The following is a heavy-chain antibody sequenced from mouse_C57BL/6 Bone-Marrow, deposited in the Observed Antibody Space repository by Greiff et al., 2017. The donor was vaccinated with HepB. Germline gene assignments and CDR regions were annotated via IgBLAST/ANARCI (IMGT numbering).Heavy chain of an antibody. V-gene: IGHV6-3*01. CDR1: GFTFSNYW. CDR3: SQTAQATWFAY. D-gene: IGHD3-2*02. J-gene: IGHJ3*01. CDR2: IRLKSDNYAT. Sequence: DVKLVESGGGLVQPGGSMKLSCVASGFTFSNYWMNWVRQSPEKGLEWVAQIRLKSDNYATHYAESVKGRFTISSDDSKSSVYLQMNNLRAEDTGIYYCSQTAQATWFAYWGQGTLVTVSA.